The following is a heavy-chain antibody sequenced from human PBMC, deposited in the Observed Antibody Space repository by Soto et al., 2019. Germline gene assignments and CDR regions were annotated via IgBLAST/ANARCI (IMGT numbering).Heavy chain of an antibody. CDR2: ISYDGNDQ. CDR1: GSTFSNYA. D-gene: IGHD6-6*01. Sequence: QVLLVESGGGVVQPGRSLRLSCAASGSTFSNYAMHWVRQAPGKGLEWVAAISYDGNDQYYADSVKGRFTISRDNSKNTLFLHLNSLRTDDTAVYYCARDLMPGAENWQEYFQYWGQGTMVTVSS. V-gene: IGHV3-30-3*01. CDR3: ARDLMPGAENWQEYFQY. J-gene: IGHJ1*01.